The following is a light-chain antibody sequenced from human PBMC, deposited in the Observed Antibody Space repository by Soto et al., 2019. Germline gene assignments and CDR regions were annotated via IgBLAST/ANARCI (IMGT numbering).Light chain of an antibody. CDR3: QQANSFPLT. V-gene: IGKV1-12*01. Sequence: DIPMTQSPSSVSASVGDRVNITCRASQGISSRLAWYPQKPGKAPTLLIYTASSLQSGVPSRFSGSGSGTDFTLTISSLQPEDFATYYCQQANSFPLTFGGGTKLEIK. J-gene: IGKJ4*01. CDR2: TAS. CDR1: QGISSR.